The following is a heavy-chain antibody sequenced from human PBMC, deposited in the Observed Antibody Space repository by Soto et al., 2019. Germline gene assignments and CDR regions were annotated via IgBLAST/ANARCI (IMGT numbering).Heavy chain of an antibody. Sequence: QVQVVESGGGVVQPGTSLRLSCVASGSMFGSHGFHCVRQAPGKGLEWVAHISYDGSKKYYEDSVKGRFTISRDNSKSWVYLQMDTVRLEDTALYHCARAKRTGDEFAMDVWGQGTTVIVSS. CDR2: ISYDGSKK. CDR3: ARAKRTGDEFAMDV. CDR1: GSMFGSHG. D-gene: IGHD7-27*01. J-gene: IGHJ6*02. V-gene: IGHV3-30*19.